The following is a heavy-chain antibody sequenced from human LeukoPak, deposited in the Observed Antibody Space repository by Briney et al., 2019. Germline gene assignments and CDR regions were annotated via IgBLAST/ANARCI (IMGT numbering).Heavy chain of an antibody. V-gene: IGHV4-59*01. CDR3: ARGHSLDY. CDR1: GGSISSYY. J-gene: IGHJ4*02. Sequence: SETLSLTCTVSGGSISSYYWSWIRQPPGKGLEWIGYIYYSGSTNYNPSVKSRVTISVDASTDQFSLKLRSVTAADTAVYYCARGHSLDYWGQGTLVTVSS. CDR2: IYYSGST.